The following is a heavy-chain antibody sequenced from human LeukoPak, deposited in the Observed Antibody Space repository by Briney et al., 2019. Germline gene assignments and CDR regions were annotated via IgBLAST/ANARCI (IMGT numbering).Heavy chain of an antibody. CDR2: ITYDGSNK. Sequence: GGSLRLSCAASGLSFKDYNMHWVRQAPGKGLEWVAVITYDGSNKYYADSVKGRFTISRDNSKNTLYLQMNSLTVEDTAVYYCAKQVSGQWLTPDSGWGQGTLVTVSS. V-gene: IGHV3-30*18. CDR1: GLSFKDYN. D-gene: IGHD6-19*01. J-gene: IGHJ4*02. CDR3: AKQVSGQWLTPDSG.